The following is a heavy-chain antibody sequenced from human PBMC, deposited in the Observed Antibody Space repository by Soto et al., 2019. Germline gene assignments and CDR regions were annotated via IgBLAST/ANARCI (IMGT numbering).Heavy chain of an antibody. V-gene: IGHV4-30-2*01. D-gene: IGHD2-21*02. Sequence: SETLSLTCAVSGGSISSGGYSWSWIRQPPGKGLEWIGYIYHSGSTYYNPSLKSRVTISVDRSKNQFSLKLSSVTAADTAVYYCASGPLAYCGGDCYSPSFDYWGQGTLVTVSS. CDR2: IYHSGST. J-gene: IGHJ4*02. CDR1: GGSISSGGYS. CDR3: ASGPLAYCGGDCYSPSFDY.